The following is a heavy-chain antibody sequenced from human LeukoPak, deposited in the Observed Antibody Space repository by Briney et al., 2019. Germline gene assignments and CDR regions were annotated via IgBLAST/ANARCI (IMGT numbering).Heavy chain of an antibody. V-gene: IGHV3-23*01. Sequence: GGSLRLSCAASGFTFSSYAMSWVRQALGKGLEWVSAISGSGGSTYYADSVKGRFTISRDNSKNTLYLQLNSLTAEDTAVYYCAKYGDTRIITGAGHFDFWGQGTLVTVSS. J-gene: IGHJ4*02. CDR3: AKYGDTRIITGAGHFDF. CDR1: GFTFSSYA. D-gene: IGHD4-17*01. CDR2: ISGSGGST.